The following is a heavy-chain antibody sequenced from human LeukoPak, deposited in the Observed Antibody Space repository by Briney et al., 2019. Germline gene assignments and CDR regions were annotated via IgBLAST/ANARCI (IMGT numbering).Heavy chain of an antibody. V-gene: IGHV4-4*07. D-gene: IGHD5-18*01. Sequence: SETLSLTCTVSGGSISSYYWSWIRQPAGKGLEWIGCIYTSGSTNYNPSLKSRVTMSVDTSKNQFSLKLSSVTAAETAVYYCARVQHLWGNYYYYYMDVWGKGTTVTVSS. CDR1: GGSISSYY. J-gene: IGHJ6*03. CDR3: ARVQHLWGNYYYYYMDV. CDR2: IYTSGST.